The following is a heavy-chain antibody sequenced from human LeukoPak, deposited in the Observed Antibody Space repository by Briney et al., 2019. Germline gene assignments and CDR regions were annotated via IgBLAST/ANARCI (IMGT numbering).Heavy chain of an antibody. Sequence: SETLSLTCAVDGGSFSGYYWSWIRKPPGKGLGWIGEINHSGSTNYNPSLKSRVTISVDTSTNNSSLKLSSVTASDTAMYYCARSDDSSGYSTFDIWAQGTMVTVPS. D-gene: IGHD3-22*01. CDR3: ARSDDSSGYSTFDI. V-gene: IGHV4-34*01. CDR2: INHSGST. J-gene: IGHJ3*02. CDR1: GGSFSGYY.